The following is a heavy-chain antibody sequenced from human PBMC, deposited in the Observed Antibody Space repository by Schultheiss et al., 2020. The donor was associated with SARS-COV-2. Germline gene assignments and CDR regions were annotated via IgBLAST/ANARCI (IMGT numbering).Heavy chain of an antibody. V-gene: IGHV4-34*01. CDR3: ARRCDSNWFDP. CDR1: GGSFSGYY. Sequence: SETLSLTCAVYGGSFSGYYWSWIRQPPGKGLEWIGEINHSGSTNYNPSLKSRVTISVDTSKNQFSLKLSSVTAADTAVYYCARRCDSNWFDPWGQGTLVTVSS. J-gene: IGHJ5*02. CDR2: INHSGST. D-gene: IGHD2-21*01.